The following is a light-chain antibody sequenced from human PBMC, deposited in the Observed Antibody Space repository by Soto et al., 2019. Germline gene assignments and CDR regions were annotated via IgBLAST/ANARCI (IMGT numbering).Light chain of an antibody. V-gene: IGKV3D-15*01. CDR3: QQHNQWPIT. CDR1: QSVSSSY. J-gene: IGKJ5*01. Sequence: EIVFTQSPGTLSLSPGESATLSCTPSQSVSSSYLAWYQQKPGQAPRLLIYSVSNRATGIPARFSGSGSGTEFTLTINSLQSEDSAVYYCQQHNQWPITFGQGTRLEI. CDR2: SVS.